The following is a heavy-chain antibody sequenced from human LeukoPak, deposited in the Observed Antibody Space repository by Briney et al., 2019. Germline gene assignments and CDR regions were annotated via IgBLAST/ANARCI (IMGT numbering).Heavy chain of an antibody. J-gene: IGHJ5*02. D-gene: IGHD6-13*01. CDR3: ARTVPYSSSWLEFDP. Sequence: PGGSLRLSCAASGFTFSSYAMHWVRQAPGKGLEWVAVISYDGSNKYYADSVKGRFTISRDNSKDTLYLQMNSLRAEDTAVYYCARTVPYSSSWLEFDPWGQGTLVTVSS. V-gene: IGHV3-30*04. CDR1: GFTFSSYA. CDR2: ISYDGSNK.